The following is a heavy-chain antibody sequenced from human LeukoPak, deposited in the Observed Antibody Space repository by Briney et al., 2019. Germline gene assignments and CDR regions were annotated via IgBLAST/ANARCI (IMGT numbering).Heavy chain of an antibody. CDR1: GGSFSGYY. J-gene: IGHJ4*02. CDR3: ARTRVVVLRRATEFDY. D-gene: IGHD3-22*01. Sequence: SETLSLTCAVYGGSFSGYYWSWIRQPPGKGLEWIGEINHSGSTNYNPSLKSRVTISVDTSKNQFSLKLSSVTAADTAVYYCARTRVVVLRRATEFDYGGQGTLVTVSS. CDR2: INHSGST. V-gene: IGHV4-34*01.